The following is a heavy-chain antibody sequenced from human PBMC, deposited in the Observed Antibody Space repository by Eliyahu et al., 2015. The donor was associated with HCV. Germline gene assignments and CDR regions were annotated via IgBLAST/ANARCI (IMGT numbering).Heavy chain of an antibody. CDR3: AKDLSGGYSANYFGS. Sequence: QVQLVESGGGVVQPGRSLRLSCVASGFXFSNHGMPWVRQAPGKGLEWVAVIWHDGSDTSYADSVKGRFSISRDKSKNTVYLEMNSLRAEDTAMYYCAKDLSGGYSANYFGSWGQGTLVTVSS. J-gene: IGHJ4*02. V-gene: IGHV3-33*03. CDR1: GFXFSNHG. D-gene: IGHD5-12*01. CDR2: IWHDGSDT.